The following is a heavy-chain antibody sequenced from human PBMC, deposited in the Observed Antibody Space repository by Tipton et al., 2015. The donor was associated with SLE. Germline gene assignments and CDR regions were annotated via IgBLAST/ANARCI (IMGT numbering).Heavy chain of an antibody. CDR3: AREARRAASDI. CDR2: ISYDGGNK. CDR1: GFTFSNYA. V-gene: IGHV3-30-3*01. Sequence: SLRLSCAASGFTFSNYAMHWVRQAPGKGLEWVVVISYDGGNKYYADSVKGRFTISRDNSKNTLYLQMNSLRAEDTAIYYCAREARRAASDIWRQGTMVTVS. D-gene: IGHD6-25*01. J-gene: IGHJ3*02.